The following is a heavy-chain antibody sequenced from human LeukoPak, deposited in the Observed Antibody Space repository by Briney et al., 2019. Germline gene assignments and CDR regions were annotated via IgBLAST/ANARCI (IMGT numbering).Heavy chain of an antibody. CDR1: GDSVSSNSAA. J-gene: IGHJ4*02. CDR3: ARGSEWGRAAELFHY. Sequence: SQTLSLTCAISGDSVSSNSAAWHWIRQSPSRGLEWLGRTYYRSKWYNDYAVSVKSRITVNPDTPKNQFSLQLNSVTPEDTAVYYWARGSEWGRAAELFHYWGQGTLVTVSS. V-gene: IGHV6-1*01. CDR2: TYYRSKWYN. D-gene: IGHD6-13*01.